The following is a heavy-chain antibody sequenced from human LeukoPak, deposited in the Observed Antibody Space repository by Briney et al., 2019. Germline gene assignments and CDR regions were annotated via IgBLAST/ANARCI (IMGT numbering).Heavy chain of an antibody. D-gene: IGHD1-26*01. CDR2: ISGSGGST. Sequence: GFSLRLSYAPSGFTFSSYAMIWVRQAPGKGLEWVSAISGSGGSTYYAASVKGRFTISRDNSKNTLYLQMNSLRAEDTAVYYCAKGGGSYDWYYFDYWGQGTLVTVSS. J-gene: IGHJ4*02. CDR3: AKGGGSYDWYYFDY. V-gene: IGHV3-23*01. CDR1: GFTFSSYA.